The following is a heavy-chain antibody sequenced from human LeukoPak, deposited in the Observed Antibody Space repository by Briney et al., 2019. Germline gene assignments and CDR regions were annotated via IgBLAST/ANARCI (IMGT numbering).Heavy chain of an antibody. V-gene: IGHV4-30-4*07. CDR2: IYSSGRS. Sequence: SETLSLTCAVSGDSISSGGYSWSWVRQPPGKGLEWIGYIYSSGRSYYNPSHQSRVTISVDTSKNEFSLKLSSVTAADTAVYYCARATPRYYYDSSGYYPWDFDYWGQGTLVTVSS. CDR1: GDSISSGGYS. CDR3: ARATPRYYYDSSGYYPWDFDY. D-gene: IGHD3-22*01. J-gene: IGHJ4*02.